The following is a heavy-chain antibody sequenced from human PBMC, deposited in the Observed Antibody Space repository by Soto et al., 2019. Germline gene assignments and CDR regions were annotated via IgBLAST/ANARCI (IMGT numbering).Heavy chain of an antibody. CDR3: ARGGAPANIAADADDAFDI. V-gene: IGHV4-59*01. J-gene: IGHJ3*02. CDR1: GGSISSYY. CDR2: IYYSGST. D-gene: IGHD6-13*01. Sequence: SETLSLTCTVSGGSISSYYWSWIRQPPGKGLEWIGYIYYSGSTNYNPSLKSRVTISVDTSKNQFSLKLGSVTAADTAVYYCARGGAPANIAADADDAFDIWGQATMVTGSS.